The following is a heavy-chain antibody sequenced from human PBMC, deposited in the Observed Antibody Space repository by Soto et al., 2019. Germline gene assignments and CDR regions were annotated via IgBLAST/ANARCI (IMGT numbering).Heavy chain of an antibody. CDR3: ARDGGFCSSTSCYRPFDY. Sequence: EVQLVESGGALVQPGGSLRLSCAASGFTVSSNYMSWVRQAPGKGLEWVSVIYSGGSTYYADSVKGRFTISRDNSKNKVYIQMNNLRAEDTAVYYCARDGGFCSSTSCYRPFDYWGQGTLVTVSS. V-gene: IGHV3-66*01. D-gene: IGHD2-2*02. CDR1: GFTVSSNY. J-gene: IGHJ4*02. CDR2: IYSGGST.